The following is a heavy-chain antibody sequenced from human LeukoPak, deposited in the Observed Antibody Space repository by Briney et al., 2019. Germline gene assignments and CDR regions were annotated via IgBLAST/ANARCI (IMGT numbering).Heavy chain of an antibody. CDR3: ARQTRDGSGSRGYSFDF. CDR1: GYXFTHNW. D-gene: IGHD3-10*01. CDR2: IYLGDSDT. Sequence: GESLKISCNGSGYXFTHNWICWVRQMPGKGLEWMGIIYLGDSDTRYSPSFEGQVTISVDKSISTAYLQWSSLKASDTAMYYCARQTRDGSGSRGYSFDFWGQGTLVTVSS. V-gene: IGHV5-51*01. J-gene: IGHJ4*02.